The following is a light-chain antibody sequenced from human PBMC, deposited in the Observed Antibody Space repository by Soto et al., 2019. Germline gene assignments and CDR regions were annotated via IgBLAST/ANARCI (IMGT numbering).Light chain of an antibody. J-gene: IGKJ3*01. Sequence: EIVLTQAPTTLSFSLGERATLSCRASQTVSKYLAWYQQKPGQAPRLLIYDTSNRATGIPARFSGSGSGTDFTLTISGLHPEDFAVYYCQQRSNWPFTFGPGTTVDFK. V-gene: IGKV3-11*01. CDR1: QTVSKY. CDR2: DTS. CDR3: QQRSNWPFT.